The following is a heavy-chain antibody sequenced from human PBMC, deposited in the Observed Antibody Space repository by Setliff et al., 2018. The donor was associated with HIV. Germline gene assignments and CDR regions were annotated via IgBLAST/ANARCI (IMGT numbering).Heavy chain of an antibody. CDR3: AREGPSGSHRWGVRGHYDY. Sequence: ASVKVSCKTSGYIFSNYGIHWVRQAPGQRLEWMGWINAGSDDTKYSQKFQGRVTITSDTSARIVFLHLSNLISEDTAFYYCAREGPSGSHRWGVRGHYDYWGQGTLVTVS. CDR2: INAGSDDT. V-gene: IGHV1-3*01. D-gene: IGHD1-26*01. J-gene: IGHJ4*02. CDR1: GYIFSNYG.